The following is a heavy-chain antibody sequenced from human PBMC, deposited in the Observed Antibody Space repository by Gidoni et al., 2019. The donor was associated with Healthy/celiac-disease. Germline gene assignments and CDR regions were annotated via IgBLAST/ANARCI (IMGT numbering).Heavy chain of an antibody. CDR2: IKSKTDGGTT. CDR3: TTDFISGGWVTMDV. D-gene: IGHD3-10*01. V-gene: IGHV3-15*01. CDR1: GFTFSNAW. Sequence: EVQLVESGGGLVKPGGSLRLSCAASGFTFSNAWMSWVRQAPGKGLEWVGRIKSKTDGGTTDYAAPVKGRFTISRDDSKNTLYLQMNSLKTEDTAVYYCTTDFISGGWVTMDVWGQGTTVTVSS. J-gene: IGHJ6*02.